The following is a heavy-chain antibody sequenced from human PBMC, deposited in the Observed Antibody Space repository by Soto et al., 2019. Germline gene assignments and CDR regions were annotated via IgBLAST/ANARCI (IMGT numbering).Heavy chain of an antibody. J-gene: IGHJ6*02. CDR2: IYYSGST. CDR1: GGSISSSSYY. D-gene: IGHD3-10*01. CDR3: ARLTITMVRGVIIVRFMDV. V-gene: IGHV4-39*01. Sequence: SETLSLTCTVSGGSISSSSYYWGWIRQPPGKGLEWIGSIYYSGSTYYNPSLKSRVTISVDTSKNQFSLKLSSVTAADTAVYYCARLTITMVRGVIIVRFMDVWGQGTTVTVSS.